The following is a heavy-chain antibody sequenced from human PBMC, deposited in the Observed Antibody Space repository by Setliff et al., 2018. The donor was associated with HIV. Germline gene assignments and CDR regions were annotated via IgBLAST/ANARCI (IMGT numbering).Heavy chain of an antibody. V-gene: IGHV4-34*01. CDR2: INHSGST. CDR1: GGSFSGYY. D-gene: IGHD2-15*01. J-gene: IGHJ6*03. CDR3: ARTPQEVVVVAATRPYYYYYMDV. Sequence: LTCAVYGGSFSGYYWNWIRQPPGKGLEWIGEINHSGSTNYNPSLKSRVTISVDTSKNQFSLKLSSVTAADTAVYYCARTPQEVVVVAATRPYYYYYMDVWGKGTTVTVSS.